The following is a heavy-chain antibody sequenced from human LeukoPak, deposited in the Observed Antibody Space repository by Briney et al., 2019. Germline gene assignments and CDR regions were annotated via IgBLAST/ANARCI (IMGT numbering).Heavy chain of an antibody. J-gene: IGHJ4*02. Sequence: PSETLSLTCAVYGGSFSGYYWSWIRQPPGKGLEWIGSIYYSGSTYYNPSLKSRVTISVDTSKNQFSVKLSSVTAADTAVYYCARDQRGYGDYVDYWGQGTLVTVSS. CDR3: ARDQRGYGDYVDY. CDR1: GGSFSGYY. V-gene: IGHV4-34*01. D-gene: IGHD4-17*01. CDR2: IYYSGST.